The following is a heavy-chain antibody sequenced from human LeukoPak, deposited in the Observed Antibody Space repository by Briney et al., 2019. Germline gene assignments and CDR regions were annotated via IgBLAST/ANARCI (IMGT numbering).Heavy chain of an antibody. CDR3: ARHRAYCSSTSCWALDYYYYYMDV. Sequence: PSETLSLTCAVSGGSISSSNWWSWVRQPPGKGLEWIGEIYHSGSTNYNPSLKSRVTISVDKSKHQFSLKLSSVTAADTAVYYCARHRAYCSSTSCWALDYYYYYMDVWGKGPTVTVSS. J-gene: IGHJ6*03. CDR2: IYHSGST. CDR1: GGSISSSNW. D-gene: IGHD2-2*01. V-gene: IGHV4-4*02.